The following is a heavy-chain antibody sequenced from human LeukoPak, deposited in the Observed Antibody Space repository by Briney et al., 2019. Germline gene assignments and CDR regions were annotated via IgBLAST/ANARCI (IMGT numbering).Heavy chain of an antibody. CDR3: ASSGSYFMVHDAFDI. Sequence: ASVKVSCKASGYTFISYYMHWVRQAPGQGREGMGIINASGGSTSYAQKFQGRVTMTRDMSTSTVYMELSSLRSEDTAVYFCASSGSYFMVHDAFDIWGQGTRVTVSS. D-gene: IGHD1-26*01. V-gene: IGHV1-46*01. J-gene: IGHJ3*02. CDR2: INASGGST. CDR1: GYTFISYY.